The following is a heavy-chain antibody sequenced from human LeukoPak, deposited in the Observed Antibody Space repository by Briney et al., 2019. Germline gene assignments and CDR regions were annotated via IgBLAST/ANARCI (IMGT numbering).Heavy chain of an antibody. V-gene: IGHV3-30-3*01. CDR2: ISYDGSNK. Sequence: GRSLRLSCAASGFTFSSYAMHWVRQAPGKGLEWVAVISYDGSNKYYADSVKGRFTISRDNSKNTLHLQMNSLRAEDTAVYYCAREGYSYGEDAFDIWGQGTMVTVSS. CDR1: GFTFSSYA. CDR3: AREGYSYGEDAFDI. J-gene: IGHJ3*02. D-gene: IGHD5-18*01.